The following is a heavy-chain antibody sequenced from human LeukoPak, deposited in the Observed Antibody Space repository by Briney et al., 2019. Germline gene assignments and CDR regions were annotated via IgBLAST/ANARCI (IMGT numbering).Heavy chain of an antibody. J-gene: IGHJ6*02. Sequence: ASVKVSCKASGYTFTSYGISWVRQAPGQGLEWMGWISAYNGNTNYAQKLQGRVTMTTDTSTSTAYMELRSLGSDDTAVYYSARIAAAVGYYYGMDVWGQGTTVTVYS. CDR3: ARIAAAVGYYYGMDV. CDR1: GYTFTSYG. CDR2: ISAYNGNT. V-gene: IGHV1-18*01. D-gene: IGHD6-13*01.